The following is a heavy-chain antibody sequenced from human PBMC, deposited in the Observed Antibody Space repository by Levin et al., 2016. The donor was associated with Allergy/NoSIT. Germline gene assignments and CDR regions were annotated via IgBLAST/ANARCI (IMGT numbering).Heavy chain of an antibody. CDR1: GYTFTGYY. Sequence: ASVKVSCKASGYTFTGYYMHWVRQAPGQRLEWMGWINAGNGNTKYSQKFQGRVTITRDTSASTAYMELSSLRSEDTAVYYCARGSQGIVVPAAIAFQHWGQGTLVTVSS. CDR2: INAGNGNT. J-gene: IGHJ1*01. V-gene: IGHV1-3*01. CDR3: ARGSQGIVVPAAIAFQH. D-gene: IGHD2-2*01.